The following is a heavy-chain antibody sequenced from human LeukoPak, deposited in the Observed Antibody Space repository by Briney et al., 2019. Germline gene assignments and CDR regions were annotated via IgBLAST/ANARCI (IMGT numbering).Heavy chain of an antibody. J-gene: IGHJ4*02. CDR2: IYYSGST. V-gene: IGHV4-39*01. CDR3: ARHREWELLGDY. Sequence: SETLSLTCTVSGGSISSSSYYWGWIRQPPGKGLEWIGSIYYSGSTYYNPSLKSRVTISVDTSKNQSSLKLSSVTAADTAVYYCARHREWELLGDYWGQGTLVTVSS. CDR1: GGSISSSSYY. D-gene: IGHD1-26*01.